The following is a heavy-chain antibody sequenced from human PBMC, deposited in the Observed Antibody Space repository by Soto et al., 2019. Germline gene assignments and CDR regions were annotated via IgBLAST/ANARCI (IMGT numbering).Heavy chain of an antibody. CDR2: IADTGGDA. D-gene: IGHD3-10*01. J-gene: IGHJ4*02. V-gene: IGHV3-23*01. CDR1: GLTFGSRA. CDR3: ARGSTDSYPGSRIFDF. Sequence: GGSLRLSCVASGLTFGSRAMTWVRQAPGEGLQWVSTIADTGGDAKYADSVRGRFVISRDNSKKTLYLQMTSLTAEDSAMYYCARGSTDSYPGSRIFDFWGRGTLVTVSS.